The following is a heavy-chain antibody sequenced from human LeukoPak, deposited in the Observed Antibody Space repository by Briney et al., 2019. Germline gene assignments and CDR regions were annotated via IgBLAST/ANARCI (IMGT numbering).Heavy chain of an antibody. CDR1: GFIFSSYA. J-gene: IGHJ3*02. D-gene: IGHD3-10*02. V-gene: IGHV3-23*01. CDR3: AKGGMFYAFHI. Sequence: GGSLRLSCAASGFIFSSYAMSWVRQAPGKKLEWVSAISGSSGGIYYADSVKGRFTISRDNSKNTLYLQMNSLRAEDTAVYNSAKGGMFYAFHIWGQGTMVTVSS. CDR2: ISGSSGGI.